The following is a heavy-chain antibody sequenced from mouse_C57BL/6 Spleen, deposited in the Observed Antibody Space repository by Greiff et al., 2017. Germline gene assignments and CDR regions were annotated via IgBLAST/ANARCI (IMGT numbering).Heavy chain of an antibody. J-gene: IGHJ4*01. CDR3: ARKTVVATEAMDY. V-gene: IGHV1-69*01. Sequence: VQLQQPGAELVMPGASVKLSCKASGYTFTSYWMHWVKQRPGQGLEWIGEIDPSDSYTNYNQKFKGKSTLTVDKSSSTAYMQLSSLTSEDSAVYYCARKTVVATEAMDYWGQGTSVPVSS. CDR1: GYTFTSYW. CDR2: IDPSDSYT. D-gene: IGHD1-1*01.